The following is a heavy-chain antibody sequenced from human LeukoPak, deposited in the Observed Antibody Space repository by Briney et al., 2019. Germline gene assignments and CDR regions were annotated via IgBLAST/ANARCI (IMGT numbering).Heavy chain of an antibody. CDR1: GGSISSYY. CDR3: AGGGQWLAFDF. D-gene: IGHD6-19*01. J-gene: IGHJ4*02. CDR2: IYNSGIT. V-gene: IGHV4-59*01. Sequence: SETLTLTCTVSGGSISSYYWSWIRQPPGKGLEWIGCIYNSGITNYNPSLKSRVTISVETSKNQFSLKLSSVTAADTAMYYCAGGGQWLAFDFWDQGTLVTVS.